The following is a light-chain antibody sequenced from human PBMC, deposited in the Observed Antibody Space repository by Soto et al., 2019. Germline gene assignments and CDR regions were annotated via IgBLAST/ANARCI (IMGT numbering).Light chain of an antibody. CDR2: GAS. CDR3: QQYNKFPSLT. Sequence: EIVMTQSPATLSVSPGERATLSCRASQSVSSNFAWYQQKPGQAPRLLIYGASTRATGIPARFSGSGSGTEFTLTIGSLQSEYFAVYYCQQYNKFPSLTFGGGTKVEIK. J-gene: IGKJ4*01. V-gene: IGKV3-15*01. CDR1: QSVSSN.